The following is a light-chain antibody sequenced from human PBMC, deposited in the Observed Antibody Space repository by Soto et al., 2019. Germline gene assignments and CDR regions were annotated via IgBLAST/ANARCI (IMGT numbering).Light chain of an antibody. J-gene: IGKJ5*01. CDR2: GAS. CDR3: QQGRS. V-gene: IGKV3-15*01. Sequence: EIVMTQSPATLSVSPGERATLSCRASQRVSSNLAWYQQKPGQAPRLLIYGASTRATGIPARFSGSGSGTEFTLAISSLQSEDFAVYYCQQGRSFGQGTRLEIK. CDR1: QRVSSN.